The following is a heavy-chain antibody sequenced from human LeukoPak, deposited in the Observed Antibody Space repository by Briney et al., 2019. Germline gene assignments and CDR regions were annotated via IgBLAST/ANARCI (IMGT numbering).Heavy chain of an antibody. Sequence: SETLSLTCTVSGGSLSGFFWTWIRQAPGKELEWIGSIYYSGSSTKHNPSLKSRITVSVDTSKSQFFLKLNSATAADTAVYFCARTSRHYYGSGTNLTPWPAGMDVWGRGTLVTVSS. CDR3: ARTSRHYYGSGTNLTPWPAGMDV. CDR2: IYYSGSST. CDR1: GGSLSGFF. V-gene: IGHV4-59*01. J-gene: IGHJ4*02. D-gene: IGHD3-10*01.